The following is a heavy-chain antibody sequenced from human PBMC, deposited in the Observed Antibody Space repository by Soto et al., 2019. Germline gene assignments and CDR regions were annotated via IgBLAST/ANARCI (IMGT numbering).Heavy chain of an antibody. CDR2: IKSKTDGGTT. J-gene: IGHJ5*02. V-gene: IGHV3-15*07. CDR3: TTDALGLDFWSGTNWFDP. CDR1: GFTFSNAW. Sequence: PGGSLRLSCAASGFTFSNAWMNWVRQAPGKGLEWVGRIKSKTDGGTTDYAAPVKGRFTISRDDSKNTLYLQMNSLKTEDTAVYYCTTDALGLDFWSGTNWFDPWGQGTLVTVSS. D-gene: IGHD3-3*01.